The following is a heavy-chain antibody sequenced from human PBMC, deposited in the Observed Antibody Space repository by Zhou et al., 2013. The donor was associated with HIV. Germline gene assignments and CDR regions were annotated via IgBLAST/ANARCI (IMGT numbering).Heavy chain of an antibody. CDR2: INPNSGGT. V-gene: IGHV1-2*02. CDR3: ARDIPILSVTTLDY. Sequence: QVQLLQSGAEVKKPGASVKVSCKASGYTFTGYHIHWMRQTPGQGLEWMGSINPNSGGTKYAQKFQGRVTMSRDTSINTAYMELSRLRSDDTAVYYCARDIPILSVTTLDYWGQGTLVTVSS. CDR1: GYTFTGYH. J-gene: IGHJ4*02. D-gene: IGHD4-4*01.